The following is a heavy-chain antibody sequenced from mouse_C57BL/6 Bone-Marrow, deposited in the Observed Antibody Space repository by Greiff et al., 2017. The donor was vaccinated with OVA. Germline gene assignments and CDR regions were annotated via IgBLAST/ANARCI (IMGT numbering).Heavy chain of an antibody. V-gene: IGHV1-54*01. D-gene: IGHD1-1*01. J-gene: IGHJ1*03. CDR3: AILLRDWYFDV. CDR1: GYAFTNYL. CDR2: INPGSGGT. Sequence: QVQLQQSGAELVRPGPSVKVSCKASGYAFTNYLIEWVKQRPGQGLEWIGVINPGSGGTNYNEKFKGKATLTADKSSSTAYMQLSSLTSEDSAVYFCAILLRDWYFDVWGTGTTVTVSS.